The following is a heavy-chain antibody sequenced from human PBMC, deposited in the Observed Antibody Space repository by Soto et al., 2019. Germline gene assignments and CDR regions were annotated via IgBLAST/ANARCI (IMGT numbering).Heavy chain of an antibody. Sequence: HPGGSLRLSCAASGFTFSSYAMSWVRQAPGKGLEWVSAISGSGGSTYYADSVKGRFTISRDNSKNTLYLQMNSLRAEDTAVYYCAKDAHSGSYFPHFDDYWGQGTLVTVSS. CDR2: ISGSGGST. CDR1: GFTFSSYA. J-gene: IGHJ4*02. CDR3: AKDAHSGSYFPHFDDY. D-gene: IGHD1-26*01. V-gene: IGHV3-23*01.